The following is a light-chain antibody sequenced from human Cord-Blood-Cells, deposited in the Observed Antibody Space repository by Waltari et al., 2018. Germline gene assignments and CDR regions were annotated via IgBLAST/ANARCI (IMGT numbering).Light chain of an antibody. V-gene: IGLV2-23*01. J-gene: IGLJ3*02. CDR3: CSYAGSSTWV. CDR1: SSDVGSYNL. CDR2: EGS. Sequence: QSALTQPASVSGSPGQSITISCTGTSSDVGSYNLVSWYQQHPGKAPKLMIYEGSKRPSGVSNRFSGSKSGNTAALTISGLQAEDEADYYGCSYAGSSTWVFGGGTKLTGL.